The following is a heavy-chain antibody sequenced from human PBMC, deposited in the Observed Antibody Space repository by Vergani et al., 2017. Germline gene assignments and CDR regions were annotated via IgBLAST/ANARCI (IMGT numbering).Heavy chain of an antibody. D-gene: IGHD1-1*01. Sequence: LEESGGGSVKPGGSLRLSCAASGFKFSDHYMSWIRQAPGKGLEWVSHISPGASTVSYTDSVTGRFTVSRDNDNNSLTLDMTTLGVEDTAVYYCAKNPGISTTRHYYSMDAWGQGTTVTVSS. V-gene: IGHV3-11*04. CDR3: AKNPGISTTRHYYSMDA. CDR2: ISPGASTV. CDR1: GFKFSDHY. J-gene: IGHJ6*02.